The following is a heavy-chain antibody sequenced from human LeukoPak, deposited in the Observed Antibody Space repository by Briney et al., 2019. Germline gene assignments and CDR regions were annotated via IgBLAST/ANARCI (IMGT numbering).Heavy chain of an antibody. Sequence: SETLSLTCTVSGGSISSSSYYWGWIRQPPGKGLEWIGSIYYSGSTYYNPSLKSRVTMSVDTSKNQFSLKLSSVTAADTAVYYCAREEPLRDDIVVVPAARLYYFDYWGQGTLVTVSS. CDR1: GGSISSSSYY. D-gene: IGHD2-2*01. CDR2: IYYSGST. CDR3: AREEPLRDDIVVVPAARLYYFDY. J-gene: IGHJ4*02. V-gene: IGHV4-39*07.